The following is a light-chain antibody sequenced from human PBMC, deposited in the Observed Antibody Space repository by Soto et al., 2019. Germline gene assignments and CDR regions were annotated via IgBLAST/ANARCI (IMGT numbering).Light chain of an antibody. CDR3: ISHVGHSNV. CDR2: DVS. V-gene: IGLV2-8*01. J-gene: IGLJ1*01. Sequence: QSVLTQPPSASGSPGQSVTISCTGTSSDVGGSDYVSWYQHHPGKAPKLMIYDVSKRPSGVPDRFSGSKSGNMASLTVSGLQAEDDADYYCISHVGHSNVFGTGTKLTVL. CDR1: SSDVGGSDY.